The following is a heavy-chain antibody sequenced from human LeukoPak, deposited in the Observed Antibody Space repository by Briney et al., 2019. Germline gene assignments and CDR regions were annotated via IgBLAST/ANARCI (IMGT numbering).Heavy chain of an antibody. J-gene: IGHJ4*02. D-gene: IGHD5/OR15-5a*01. CDR3: AKDLTPDGLYELDS. CDR1: GXTFSSYW. CDR2: IIGNGRDI. Sequence: GWSLRLSCAASGXTFSSYWMHWVRQAPGKGLEWVSLIIGNGRDIRYADSVKGRFTISRDNSKNILYLQMNSLRAEDTAVYFCAKDLTPDGLYELDSWGQGTLVTVSS. V-gene: IGHV3-23*01.